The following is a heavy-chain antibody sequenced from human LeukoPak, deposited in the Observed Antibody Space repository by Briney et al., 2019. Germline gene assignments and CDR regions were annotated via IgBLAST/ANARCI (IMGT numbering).Heavy chain of an antibody. CDR2: ISGSGGST. V-gene: IGHV3-23*01. CDR3: ARARPSTVTTSFDY. CDR1: GFTFSSFA. J-gene: IGHJ4*02. Sequence: GGSLRLSCAASGFTFSSFAMTWVRQAPGEGLEWVSTISGSGGSTYYADSVKGRFTISRDNSKNTLYLQMNSLRAEYTAVYYCARARPSTVTTSFDYWGQGTLVTVSS. D-gene: IGHD4-17*01.